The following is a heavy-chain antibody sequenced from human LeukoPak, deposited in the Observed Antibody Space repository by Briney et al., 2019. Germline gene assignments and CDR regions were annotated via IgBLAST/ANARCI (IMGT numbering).Heavy chain of an antibody. CDR3: AKNVMVKRYIDY. J-gene: IGHJ4*02. Sequence: GGSLRLSCAASGFILNNHAMSWVRQAPGKGLQWISVISGSGRTIEYEDSVKGRFTISRDNSKNTLSLQMNSLRVEDTAIYYCAKNVMVKRYIDYWGQGTLVNVSS. CDR1: GFILNNHA. CDR2: ISGSGRTI. V-gene: IGHV3-23*01. D-gene: IGHD5-18*01.